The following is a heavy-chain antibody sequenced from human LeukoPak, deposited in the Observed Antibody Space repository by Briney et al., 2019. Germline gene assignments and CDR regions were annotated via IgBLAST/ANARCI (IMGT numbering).Heavy chain of an antibody. Sequence: ETLSLTCTVSGGSISSYYWSWIRQPPGKGLEWMGIIYPGDSDTRYSPSFQGQVTISADKSISTAYLQWSSLKASDTAMYYCARHNDFFDYWGQGTLVTVSS. CDR3: ARHNDFFDY. CDR2: IYPGDSDT. CDR1: GGSISSYY. J-gene: IGHJ4*02. V-gene: IGHV5-51*01. D-gene: IGHD3-3*01.